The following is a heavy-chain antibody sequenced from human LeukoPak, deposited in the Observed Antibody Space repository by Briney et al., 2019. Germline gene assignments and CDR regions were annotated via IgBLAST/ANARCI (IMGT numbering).Heavy chain of an antibody. CDR2: IRSKANSYAT. D-gene: IGHD1-26*01. CDR3: TRRDIVGATTEGLYYYGTDV. V-gene: IGHV3-73*01. Sequence: GGSLRLSCAASGFTFSGSAMHWVRQASGKGLEWVGRIRSKANSYATAYAASVKGRFTISRDDSKNTAYLQMNRLKTEDTAVYYCTRRDIVGATTEGLYYYGTDVWGQGTTVTVSS. J-gene: IGHJ6*02. CDR1: GFTFSGSA.